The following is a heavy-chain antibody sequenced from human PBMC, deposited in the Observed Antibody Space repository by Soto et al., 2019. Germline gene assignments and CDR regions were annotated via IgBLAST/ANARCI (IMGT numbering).Heavy chain of an antibody. J-gene: IGHJ6*02. D-gene: IGHD1-1*01. V-gene: IGHV3-23*01. CDR1: GFPFSTYA. CDR2: ISGSAGST. CDR3: AKHYKYGMDA. Sequence: GGSLSLSCAASGFPFSTYAMSWVRQAPGKGPEWVSAISGSAGSTYYADSVKGRFTISRDYSKITLYLQMNSLRAEDTAVYYCAKHYKYGMDAWGQGTTVTVSS.